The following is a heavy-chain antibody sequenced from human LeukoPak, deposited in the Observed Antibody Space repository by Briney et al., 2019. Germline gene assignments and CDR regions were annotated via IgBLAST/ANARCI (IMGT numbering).Heavy chain of an antibody. CDR3: ARGYVDIVATKGSGFYFDY. V-gene: IGHV1-69*06. CDR2: IIPIFGTA. J-gene: IGHJ4*02. D-gene: IGHD5-12*01. CDR1: GGTFSSYA. Sequence: SVKVSCKASGGTFSSYAISWVRQAPGQGLEWMGGIIPIFGTANYAQKFQGRVTITADKSTSTAYMELSSLRSEDTAVYYCARGYVDIVATKGSGFYFDYWGQGTLVTVSS.